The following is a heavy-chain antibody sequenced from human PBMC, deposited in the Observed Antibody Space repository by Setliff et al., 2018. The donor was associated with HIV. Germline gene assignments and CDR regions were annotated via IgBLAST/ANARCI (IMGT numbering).Heavy chain of an antibody. J-gene: IGHJ4*02. V-gene: IGHV4-39*02. D-gene: IGHD4-17*01. CDR3: ARRDYGGAFDY. CDR2: VCYSGST. CDR1: GGSITSSSYY. Sequence: SETLSLTCTVSGGSITSSSYYWGWIRQPPGKGLEWIGSVCYSGSTYYNPSLKSRISISVDTSKNHFSLKLSSVTATDTAVYYCARRDYGGAFDYWGQGTLVTVSS.